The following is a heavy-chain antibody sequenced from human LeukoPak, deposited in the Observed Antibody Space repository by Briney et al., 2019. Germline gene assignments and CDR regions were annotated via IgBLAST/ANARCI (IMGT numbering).Heavy chain of an antibody. V-gene: IGHV3-21*01. CDR3: ARGIAAAGNNY. CDR1: GFTFSSYS. D-gene: IGHD6-13*01. CDR2: ISSGSSYI. Sequence: TGGSLRLSCAASGFTFSSYSMNWVRKAPGKGLEWVSSISSGSSYIYYADSVKGRFTISRDNAKNSLYLQMNSLRAEDTAVYYCARGIAAAGNNYWGQGTLVTVSS. J-gene: IGHJ4*02.